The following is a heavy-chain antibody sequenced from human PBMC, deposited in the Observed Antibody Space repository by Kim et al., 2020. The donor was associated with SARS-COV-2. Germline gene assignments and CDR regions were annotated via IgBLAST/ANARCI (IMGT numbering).Heavy chain of an antibody. V-gene: IGHV4-39*01. D-gene: IGHD3-22*01. CDR3: ARIPYYYDSSGYSAKSDVDY. J-gene: IGHJ4*02. CDR1: GGSISSSSYY. Sequence: SETLSLTCTVSGGSISSSSYYWGWIRQPPGKGLEWIGSIYYSGSTYYNPSLKSRVTISVDTSKNQFSLKLSSVTAADTAVYYCARIPYYYDSSGYSAKSDVDYWGQGTLVTVSS. CDR2: IYYSGST.